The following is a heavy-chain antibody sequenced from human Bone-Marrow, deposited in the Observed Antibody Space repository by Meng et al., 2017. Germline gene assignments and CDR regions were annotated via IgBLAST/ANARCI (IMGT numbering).Heavy chain of an antibody. CDR3: TRNEYYCLGY. D-gene: IGHD3-16*01. J-gene: IGHJ4*02. V-gene: IGHV4-4*02. CDR1: GGSISRDHW. CDR2: IYHDGSA. Sequence: QVLLQESGPGLVRPSRTLSLTCAVSGGSISRDHWWSWVRQSPGKGLELIGEIYHDGSARYNPSLKSRVTISVDRAKNQFSLTLTSVTAADTAVYYCTRNEYYCLGYWGQGTLVTVSS.